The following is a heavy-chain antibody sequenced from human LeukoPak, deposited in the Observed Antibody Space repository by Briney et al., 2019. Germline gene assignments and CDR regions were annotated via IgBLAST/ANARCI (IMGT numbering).Heavy chain of an antibody. D-gene: IGHD6-19*01. CDR1: GGTFSSYA. CDR3: ARDPWYSSGQTPPEQYNWFDP. V-gene: IGHV1-69*01. Sequence: ASVKVSCKASGGTFSSYAISWVRQAPGQGLEWMGGIIPIFGTANYAQKFQGRVTITADESTSTAYMELSSLRSEDTAVYYCARDPWYSSGQTPPEQYNWFDPWGQGTLVTVSS. CDR2: IIPIFGTA. J-gene: IGHJ5*02.